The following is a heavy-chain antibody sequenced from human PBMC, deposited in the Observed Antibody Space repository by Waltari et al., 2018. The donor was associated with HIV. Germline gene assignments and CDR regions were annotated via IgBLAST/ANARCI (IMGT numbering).Heavy chain of an antibody. CDR2: ITRYTANT. J-gene: IGHJ4*02. CDR3: TRGNIWGSYRYFDY. CDR1: GDPFRNSH. Sequence: QIRLFQSDHAVRKPGASVTISCRNSGDPFRNSHVTWVRQSLGQRLDWMGGITRYTANTNYTRESQGRVTLTTDAAAATASLELRDLRPDDTAIYFCTRGNIWGSYRYFDYWGPGTLVTVS. V-gene: IGHV1-18*01. D-gene: IGHD3-16*02.